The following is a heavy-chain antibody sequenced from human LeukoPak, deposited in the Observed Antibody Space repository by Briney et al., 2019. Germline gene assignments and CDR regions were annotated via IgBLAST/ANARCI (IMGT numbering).Heavy chain of an antibody. CDR3: ARVVWNYFDY. V-gene: IGHV3-53*01. D-gene: IGHD1-1*01. CDR1: GFTVSSNY. J-gene: IGHJ4*02. CDR2: IYSGGST. Sequence: GGSLRLSCAASGFTVSSNYMSWVRQAPGKGLEWVSVIYSGGSTYYADSVKGRFTISRDHSKNTLYLQMNSLRAEDTAVYYCARVVWNYFDYWGQGTLVTVSS.